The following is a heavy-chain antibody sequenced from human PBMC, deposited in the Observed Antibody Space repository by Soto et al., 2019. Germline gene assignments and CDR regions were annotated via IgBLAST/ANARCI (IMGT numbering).Heavy chain of an antibody. J-gene: IGHJ4*02. V-gene: IGHV3-21*01. CDR1: GFTFSSYS. Sequence: EVQLVESGGGLVKPGGSLRLSCAASGFTFSSYSMNWVRQAPGKGLEWVSSISSSSSYIYYADSVKGRFTISRDNAKNSLYLQMNSLRAEDTAVYYCARDEGGASSGYWVDFNYFDYWGQGTLVTVSS. D-gene: IGHD3-22*01. CDR2: ISSSSSYI. CDR3: ARDEGGASSGYWVDFNYFDY.